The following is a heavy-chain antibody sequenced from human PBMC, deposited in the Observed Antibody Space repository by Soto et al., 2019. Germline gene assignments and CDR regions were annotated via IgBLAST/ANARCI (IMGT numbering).Heavy chain of an antibody. CDR1: GGSISSSDYF. Sequence: PSETLSLTCTVSGGSISSSDYFWGWIRQPPGKGLEWIGSISSSGSSYHSPSFKSRVTISIDTSKYQFSLKLNSVTAADTAVCYCTRRRYFGGRPHGLDVWGQGTTVTVSS. CDR3: TRRRYFGGRPHGLDV. V-gene: IGHV4-39*01. CDR2: ISSSGSS. D-gene: IGHD3-9*01. J-gene: IGHJ6*02.